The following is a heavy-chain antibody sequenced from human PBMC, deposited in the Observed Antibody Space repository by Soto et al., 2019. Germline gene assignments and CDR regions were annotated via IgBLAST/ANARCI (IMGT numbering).Heavy chain of an antibody. CDR1: GYTFTSYY. D-gene: IGHD3-3*01. Sequence: ASVKVSCKASGYTFTSYYMHWVRQAPGQGLEWMGIINPSGGSTSYAQKFQGRVTMTRDTSTSTVYMELSSLRSEDTAVYYCAREGDDFWSGYFPYYYGMDVWGQGTTVTVSS. J-gene: IGHJ6*02. V-gene: IGHV1-46*01. CDR3: AREGDDFWSGYFPYYYGMDV. CDR2: INPSGGST.